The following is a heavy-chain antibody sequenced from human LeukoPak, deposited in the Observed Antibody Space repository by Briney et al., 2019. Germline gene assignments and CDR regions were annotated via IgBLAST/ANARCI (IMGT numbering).Heavy chain of an antibody. CDR1: GFTFNSHG. J-gene: IGHJ4*02. D-gene: IGHD1-1*01. CDR3: ARQRVGRSTTFDY. CDR2: IKEDGSEK. Sequence: GGSLRPSCAASGFTFNSHGMNWVRQPPGKGLEWVANIKEDGSEKYHVDSVKGRFTISRDSAKNSLYLQMDSLRAEDTAMYYCARQRVGRSTTFDYWGQGTLVTVSS. V-gene: IGHV3-7*04.